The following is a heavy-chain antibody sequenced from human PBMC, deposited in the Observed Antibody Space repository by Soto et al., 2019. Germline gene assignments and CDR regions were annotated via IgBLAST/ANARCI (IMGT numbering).Heavy chain of an antibody. D-gene: IGHD3-3*02. CDR1: CDSIISSDFY. Sequence: SETLSLTCTFSCDSIISSDFYWGWVRQPPGKGLEWIGSIFYLGSSYYNPSLKSRVTMSVDTSKNQFSLRLRSVTAADTALYFCARHSLALRKNNRFDPWGQGIMVTVSS. CDR3: ARHSLALRKNNRFDP. V-gene: IGHV4-39*01. J-gene: IGHJ5*02. CDR2: IFYLGSS.